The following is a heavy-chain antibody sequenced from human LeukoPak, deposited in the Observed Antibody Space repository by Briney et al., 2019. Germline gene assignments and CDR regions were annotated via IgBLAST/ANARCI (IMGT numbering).Heavy chain of an antibody. CDR3: ARDGGYCSGGSCYSPIYYYYCYMDV. D-gene: IGHD2-15*01. V-gene: IGHV4-59*12. Sequence: SETLSLTCTVSGGSISSYYWSWIRQPPGKGLEWIGYIYYSGSTNYNPSLKSRVTISVDTSKNQFSLKLSSVTAADTAVYYCARDGGYCSGGSCYSPIYYYYCYMDVWGKGTTVTVSS. CDR1: GGSISSYY. CDR2: IYYSGST. J-gene: IGHJ6*03.